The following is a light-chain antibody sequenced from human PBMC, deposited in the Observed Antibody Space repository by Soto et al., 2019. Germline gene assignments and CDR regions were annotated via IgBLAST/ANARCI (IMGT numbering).Light chain of an antibody. Sequence: ELALTQSPGSRSLSPGASATLSCRASQSVSSSYLAWYQQKPGQAPRLLIYGASTRAIGIPDRFSGSGSGTDFTLTISRLEPEDFATYYCQHYNSSPITFGQGTKVDIK. J-gene: IGKJ1*01. CDR1: QSVSSSY. V-gene: IGKV3-20*01. CDR3: QHYNSSPIT. CDR2: GAS.